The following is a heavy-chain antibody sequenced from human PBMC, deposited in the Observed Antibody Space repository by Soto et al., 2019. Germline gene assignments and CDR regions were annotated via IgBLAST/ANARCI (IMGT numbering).Heavy chain of an antibody. CDR2: INPSGGST. CDR1: GYTFTSYY. Sequence: QVQLVQSGAEVKKPGASVKVSCKASGYTFTSYYMHWVRQAPGQGLEWMGIINPSGGSTSYAQKFQGRVTMTRDTSTSTVYMELSSLRSEDTAVYYCARDPRYSSLDYYYGMDVWGQGTTVTVSS. V-gene: IGHV1-46*01. CDR3: ARDPRYSSLDYYYGMDV. J-gene: IGHJ6*02. D-gene: IGHD6-13*01.